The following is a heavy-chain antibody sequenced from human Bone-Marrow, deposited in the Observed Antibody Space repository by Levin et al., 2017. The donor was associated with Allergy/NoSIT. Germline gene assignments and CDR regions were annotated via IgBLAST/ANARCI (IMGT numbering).Heavy chain of an antibody. CDR3: TRGGESGLLWFGPDYYMDV. V-gene: IGHV3-49*03. CDR2: IRSKAYGGTT. J-gene: IGHJ6*03. Sequence: GGSLRLSCTASGFTFGDYAMSWFRQAPGKGLEWVGFIRSKAYGGTTEYAASVKGRFTISRDDSKSIAYLQMNSLKTEDTAVYYCTRGGESGLLWFGPDYYMDVWGKGTTVTVSS. D-gene: IGHD3-10*01. CDR1: GFTFGDYA.